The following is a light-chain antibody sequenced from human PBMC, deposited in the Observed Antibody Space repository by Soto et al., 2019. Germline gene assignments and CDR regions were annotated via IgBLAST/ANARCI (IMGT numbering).Light chain of an antibody. CDR3: QKSGSSPQIT. CDR1: QSVTSSY. V-gene: IGKV3-20*01. J-gene: IGKJ5*01. CDR2: GAY. Sequence: DIVSTQSLATMSLSPGSRSTLSRRAIQSVTSSYLAWHQQKPGQAHRLLIYGAYNRATGIPDRFSGSGSGTDFTLTIRRLEPEDFAVYYCQKSGSSPQITFGKGKRVEIK.